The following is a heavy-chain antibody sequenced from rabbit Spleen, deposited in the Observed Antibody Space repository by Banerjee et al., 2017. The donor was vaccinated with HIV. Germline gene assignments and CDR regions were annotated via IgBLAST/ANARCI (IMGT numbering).Heavy chain of an antibody. J-gene: IGHJ4*01. CDR2: IDPVFGIT. V-gene: IGHV1S7*01. D-gene: IGHD4-1*01. CDR1: GFDFSGYY. Sequence: QLKETGGGLVQPGGSLTLSCKASGFDFSGYYMSWVRQAPGKGLEWIGYIDPVFGITYYASWVNGRFSISRENTQNTVSLQMNSLTAADTATYFCAREGSGQVFFNLWGQGTLVTVS. CDR3: AREGSGQVFFNL.